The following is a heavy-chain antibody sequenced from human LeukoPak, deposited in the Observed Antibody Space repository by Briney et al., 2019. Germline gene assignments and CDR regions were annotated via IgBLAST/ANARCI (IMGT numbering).Heavy chain of an antibody. J-gene: IGHJ4*02. CDR3: GRDYCDSVSCYGPDY. D-gene: IGHD2-2*01. CDR1: GYTFSSYG. CDR2: INYNGNT. V-gene: IGHV1-18*01. Sequence: ASVKVSCKASGYTFSSYGISWVRQAPGQGLEWMGWINYNGNTKYAQMLQGRVTMTTDTSTTTAYMELRSLGSDDAAVYYCGRDYCDSVSCYGPDYWGQGNLVTVSS.